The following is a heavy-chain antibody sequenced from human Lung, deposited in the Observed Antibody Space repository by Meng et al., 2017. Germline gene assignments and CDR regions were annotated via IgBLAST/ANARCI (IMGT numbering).Heavy chain of an antibody. CDR2: INHSGST. Sequence: QARLQPWCAGLLKPSDTLSLTGVVSGGSFSDYYWSWIRQPPGKGLEWIGEINHSGSTNYNPSLESRATISVDTSQNNLSLKLSSVTAADSAVYYCARGPTTMAHDFDYWGQGTLVTVSS. V-gene: IGHV4-34*01. CDR3: ARGPTTMAHDFDY. CDR1: GGSFSDYY. J-gene: IGHJ4*02. D-gene: IGHD4-11*01.